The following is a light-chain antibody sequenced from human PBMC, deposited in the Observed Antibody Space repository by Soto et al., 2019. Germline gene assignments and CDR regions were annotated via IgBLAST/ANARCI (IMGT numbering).Light chain of an antibody. CDR3: SSYTSSGTRV. CDR1: SSDVGGYNY. Sequence: QSVLTQPASVSGSPGQSITISCTGTSSDVGGYNYVSWYQQHPGKAPKLIIYDVSNRPSGVSNRFSGSKSGNTASLTISGLQAEDEPDYYCSSYTSSGTRVFGGGTKLTVL. J-gene: IGLJ3*02. CDR2: DVS. V-gene: IGLV2-14*01.